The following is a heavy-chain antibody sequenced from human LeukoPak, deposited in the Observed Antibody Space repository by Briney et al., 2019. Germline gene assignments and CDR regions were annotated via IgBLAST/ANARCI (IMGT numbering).Heavy chain of an antibody. V-gene: IGHV3-23*01. Sequence: GGSLRLSCAASGFTFSSYAMSWVRQAPGKGLEWVSAISGSGGSTYYADSVKGRFTISRDNSKNTLYLQMNSLRDEDTAVYYCAKADGRLYYDSSGYHPFDYWGQGTLVTVSS. CDR1: GFTFSSYA. CDR3: AKADGRLYYDSSGYHPFDY. J-gene: IGHJ4*02. CDR2: ISGSGGST. D-gene: IGHD3-22*01.